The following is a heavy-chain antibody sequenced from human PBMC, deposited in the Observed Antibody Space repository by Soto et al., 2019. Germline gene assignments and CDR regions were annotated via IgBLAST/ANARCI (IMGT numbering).Heavy chain of an antibody. J-gene: IGHJ5*02. D-gene: IGHD6-6*01. CDR2: INAHSGGT. CDR1: GFSFTGYY. V-gene: IGHV1-2*02. Sequence: ASVKVSCKASGFSFTGYYIHWLRQAPGQGLEWMGWINAHSGGTEYAQKFQGRVTLTRDTSIATAYLALTSLTSDDTALYYCAKDLTRQLAYWLDPWGQGTQVTVSS. CDR3: AKDLTRQLAYWLDP.